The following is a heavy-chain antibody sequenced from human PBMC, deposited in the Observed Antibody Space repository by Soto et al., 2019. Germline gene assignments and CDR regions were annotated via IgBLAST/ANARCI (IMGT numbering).Heavy chain of an antibody. Sequence: PGGSLRLSCVASGFTFSGYGMSWVRQAPGKGLEWVSGISDSGSSTYYADSVKGRFAISRDQSKNTLYLQMNSLRADDTAIYYCAKKWGVGTTTHFYFDYWGRGTLVTVSS. CDR1: GFTFSGYG. J-gene: IGHJ4*02. V-gene: IGHV3-23*01. CDR3: AKKWGVGTTTHFYFDY. D-gene: IGHD1-26*01. CDR2: ISDSGSST.